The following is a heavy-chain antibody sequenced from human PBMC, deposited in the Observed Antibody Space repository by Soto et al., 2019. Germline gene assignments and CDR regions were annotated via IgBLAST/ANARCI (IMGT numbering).Heavy chain of an antibody. Sequence: SETLSLTCTVSGGSISSYYWSWIRQPPGKGLEWIGYIYYSGSTNYNPSLKSRVTISVDTSKNQFSLELSSVTAADTAVYYCARLWFGEPVDYWGQGTLVTVSS. CDR2: IYYSGST. CDR1: GGSISSYY. V-gene: IGHV4-59*08. CDR3: ARLWFGEPVDY. J-gene: IGHJ4*02. D-gene: IGHD3-10*01.